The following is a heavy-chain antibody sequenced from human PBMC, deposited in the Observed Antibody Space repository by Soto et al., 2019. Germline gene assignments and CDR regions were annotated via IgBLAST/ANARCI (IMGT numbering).Heavy chain of an antibody. CDR1: GYKFTTYF. Sequence: ASVKVSCKASGYKFTTYFIHWVRQAPGQGLEWMGMIHPSGDTGYGQKFRGRVTMTIDTSTTTAYMELRSLTSEDTAIYFSVRGYCTTTPCSGDFQHWGQGTLVTVSS. D-gene: IGHD2-8*01. CDR3: VRGYCTTTPCSGDFQH. CDR2: IHPSGDT. J-gene: IGHJ1*01. V-gene: IGHV1-46*01.